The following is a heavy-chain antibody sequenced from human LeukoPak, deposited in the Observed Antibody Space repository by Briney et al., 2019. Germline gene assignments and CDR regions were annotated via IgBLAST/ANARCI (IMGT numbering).Heavy chain of an antibody. Sequence: ASVKVSCKASGYTFTSYYMHWVRQAPGQGLELMGIINPSGGSTSYAQKFQGRVTVTRDTSTSTVYMELSRLRSEDTAVYYCARDLSGGKLRYFDWLPPDYWGQGTLVTVSS. CDR2: INPSGGST. CDR3: ARDLSGGKLRYFDWLPPDY. D-gene: IGHD3-9*01. CDR1: GYTFTSYY. J-gene: IGHJ4*02. V-gene: IGHV1-46*01.